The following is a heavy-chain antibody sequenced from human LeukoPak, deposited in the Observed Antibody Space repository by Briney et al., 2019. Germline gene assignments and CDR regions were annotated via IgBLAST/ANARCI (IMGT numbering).Heavy chain of an antibody. J-gene: IGHJ6*04. Sequence: GRSLRLSCAASGFTFSSYGMHWVRQAPGKGLEWVAVISYDGSNKYYADSVKGRFTISRDNSKNTLYLQMNSLRAEDTAVYYCAEVASAGDGYYYYGMDVWGKGTTVTVSS. CDR3: AEVASAGDGYYYYGMDV. CDR2: ISYDGSNK. D-gene: IGHD2-15*01. V-gene: IGHV3-30*03. CDR1: GFTFSSYG.